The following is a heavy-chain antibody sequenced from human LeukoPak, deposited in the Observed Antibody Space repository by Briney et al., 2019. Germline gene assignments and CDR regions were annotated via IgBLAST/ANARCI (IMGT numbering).Heavy chain of an antibody. V-gene: IGHV1-8*03. CDR3: ARGRYSSSWTPDY. CDR1: RYTFTSYD. CDR2: MNPNSGNT. D-gene: IGHD6-13*01. J-gene: IGHJ4*02. Sequence: ASVKVSCKASRYTFTSYDINWVRQATGQGLEWMGWMNPNSGNTGYAQKFQGRVTITRNTSISTAYMELSSLRSEDTAVYYCARGRYSSSWTPDYWGQGTLVTVSS.